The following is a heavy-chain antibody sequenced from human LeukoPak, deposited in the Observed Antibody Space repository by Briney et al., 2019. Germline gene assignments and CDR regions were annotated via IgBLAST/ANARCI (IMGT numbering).Heavy chain of an antibody. CDR3: ARGSRSSDY. CDR1: GGSISSGGYY. CDR2: IYHSGST. Sequence: SETLSLTCTVSGGSISSGGYYWSWIRQPPGKGLEWIGYIYHSGSTYYNPSLKSRVTISVDRSKNQFSLKLTSVTAAGTAVYYCARGSRSSDYWAQGTLVTVSS. J-gene: IGHJ4*02. D-gene: IGHD3-16*01. V-gene: IGHV4-30-2*02.